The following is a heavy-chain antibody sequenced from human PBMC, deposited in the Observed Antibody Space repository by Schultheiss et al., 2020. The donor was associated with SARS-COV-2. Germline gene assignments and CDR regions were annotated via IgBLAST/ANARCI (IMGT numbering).Heavy chain of an antibody. J-gene: IGHJ5*02. CDR2: IYPGDSDT. V-gene: IGHV5-51*01. Sequence: GGSLRLSCKGSGYSFTSYWIGWVRQMPGKGLEWMGIIYPGDSDTRYSPSFQGQVTISADKSISTAYLQWSSLKASDTAIYYCARGGSGTWGWSDPWGQGTLVTVSS. D-gene: IGHD3-10*01. CDR3: ARGGSGTWGWSDP. CDR1: GYSFTSYW.